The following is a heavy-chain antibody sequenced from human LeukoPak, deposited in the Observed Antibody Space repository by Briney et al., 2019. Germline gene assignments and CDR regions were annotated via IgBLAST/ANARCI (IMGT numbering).Heavy chain of an antibody. CDR3: ARALGLRQYFQH. V-gene: IGHV1-2*02. Sequence: ASVKVSCKASGYTFTGYYMHWVRQAPGQGLEWMGWINPNSGGTNYAQKFQGRVTMTRDTSISTAYMELSRLRSDDTAVYYCARALGLRQYFQHWGQGTLVTVSS. J-gene: IGHJ1*01. D-gene: IGHD4-17*01. CDR2: INPNSGGT. CDR1: GYTFTGYY.